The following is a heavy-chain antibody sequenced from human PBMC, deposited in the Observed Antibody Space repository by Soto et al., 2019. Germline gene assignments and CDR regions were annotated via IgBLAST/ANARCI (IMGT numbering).Heavy chain of an antibody. CDR3: ATSNWFDP. CDR1: GGTFSSYT. J-gene: IGHJ5*02. V-gene: IGHV1-69*02. Sequence: QVQLVQSGAEVKKPGSSVKVSFKASGGTFSSYTIRWVRQAPGQGLEWMGRIIPILGIANYAQKFQGRVTITADTSTNTAYMELSSLRSEDTAVYYCATSNWFDPWGQGTLVTVSS. CDR2: IIPILGIA.